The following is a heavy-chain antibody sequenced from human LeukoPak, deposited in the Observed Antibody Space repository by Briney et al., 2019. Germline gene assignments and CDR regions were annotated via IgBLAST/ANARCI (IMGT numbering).Heavy chain of an antibody. V-gene: IGHV1-18*01. J-gene: IGHJ5*01. CDR1: GSTFVSFG. Sequence: GASVKVSCKASGSTFVSFGITWVRQAPGQRLEWMGWVSANRVTMTTDTSTNTAYLEVRRLRSDDTAVYYCVRDPRDWFDSWGQGTLVTVPS. CDR3: VRDPRDWFDS. CDR2: VSA.